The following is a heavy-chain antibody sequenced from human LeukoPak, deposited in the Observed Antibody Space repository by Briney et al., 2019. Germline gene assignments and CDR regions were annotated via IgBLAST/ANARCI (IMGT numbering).Heavy chain of an antibody. Sequence: GESLKISCKGPGYSFNSYWIGRVRQIPGKGLGWMGIIYPGDSDTRYSPSFQGQVTISADKSISTAYLQRSSLKASDTAMYYCARAYYYDSSGYLYYFDYWGQGTLVTVSS. D-gene: IGHD3-22*01. CDR3: ARAYYYDSSGYLYYFDY. J-gene: IGHJ4*02. CDR2: IYPGDSDT. CDR1: GYSFNSYW. V-gene: IGHV5-51*01.